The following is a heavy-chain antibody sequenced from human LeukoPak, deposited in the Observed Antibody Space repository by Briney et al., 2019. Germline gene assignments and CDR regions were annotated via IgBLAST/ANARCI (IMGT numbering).Heavy chain of an antibody. V-gene: IGHV3-30*02. J-gene: IGHJ6*03. CDR2: IRYDGSNK. CDR3: YSTEYYYYYMDV. Sequence: GGSLRLSCAASGFTFSSYGMHWVRQAPGKGLEWVAFIRYDGSNKYYADSVKGRFTISRDNSKNTLYLQMNSLRAEDTAVYYCYSTEYYYYYMDVWGKGTTVTVSS. CDR1: GFTFSSYG. D-gene: IGHD4-11*01.